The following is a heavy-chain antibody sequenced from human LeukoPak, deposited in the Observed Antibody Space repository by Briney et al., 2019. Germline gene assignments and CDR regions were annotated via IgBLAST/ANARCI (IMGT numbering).Heavy chain of an antibody. CDR1: GYTFTSYD. CDR3: ATGSLTGVDWYFDL. V-gene: IGHV1-8*01. Sequence: ASVKVSCKASGYTFTSYDINWVRQATGQGLEWMGWMNPNSGNTGYAQKFQGRVTMTRDTSTSTVYMELSSLRSEDTAVYYCATGSLTGVDWYFDLWGRGTLVTVSS. J-gene: IGHJ2*01. CDR2: MNPNSGNT. D-gene: IGHD7-27*01.